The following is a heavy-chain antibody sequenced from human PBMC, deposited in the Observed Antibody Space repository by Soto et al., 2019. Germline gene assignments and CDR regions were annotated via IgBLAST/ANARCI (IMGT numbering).Heavy chain of an antibody. D-gene: IGHD4-17*01. Sequence: QEQLVESGGGVVQPGKSLRLSCTASRFAFSSYAVHWVRQAPGKGLEWVAVISYDGGYENYADSVKGRFTVSRDNSKNTLWLQMTSLRAEDTALYYCAKGSTVTPWRYLDLWGQGTLVTVSS. CDR2: ISYDGGYE. CDR3: AKGSTVTPWRYLDL. J-gene: IGHJ2*01. CDR1: RFAFSSYA. V-gene: IGHV3-30*18.